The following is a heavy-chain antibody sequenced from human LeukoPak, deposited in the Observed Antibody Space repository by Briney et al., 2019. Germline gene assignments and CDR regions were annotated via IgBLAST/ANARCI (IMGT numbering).Heavy chain of an antibody. D-gene: IGHD3-10*01. Sequence: GGSLRLSCAASGFAFNTYAMHWVRQAPGQGLEWVALIWHDGSHKFYSNSVRGQFTISRDNSKNTVSLQMNNLRPEDTAVYYCAGKIFGSGSYPDFWGQGTLVTVSS. CDR2: IWHDGSHK. V-gene: IGHV3-33*01. J-gene: IGHJ4*02. CDR3: AGKIFGSGSYPDF. CDR1: GFAFNTYA.